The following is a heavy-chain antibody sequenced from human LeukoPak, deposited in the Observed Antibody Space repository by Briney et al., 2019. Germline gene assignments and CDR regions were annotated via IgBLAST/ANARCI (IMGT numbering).Heavy chain of an antibody. Sequence: SETLSLTCTVSGGSISSSSYYWGWIRQPPGKGLEWIGSIYYSGSTYYNPSLKSRVTISVDTSKNQFSLKLSSVTAADTAVYYCARSYYDILTGYYTVNYYYGMDVWGQGTTVTVSS. J-gene: IGHJ6*02. V-gene: IGHV4-39*01. D-gene: IGHD3-9*01. CDR3: ARSYYDILTGYYTVNYYYGMDV. CDR2: IYYSGST. CDR1: GGSISSSSYY.